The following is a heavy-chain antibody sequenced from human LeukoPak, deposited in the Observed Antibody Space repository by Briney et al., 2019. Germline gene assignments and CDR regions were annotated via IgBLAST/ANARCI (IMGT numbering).Heavy chain of an antibody. CDR1: GFTFSSYW. J-gene: IGHJ5*02. V-gene: IGHV3-7*01. D-gene: IGHD6-6*01. Sequence: GGSLRLSCAASGFTFSSYWMRWVRQAPGKGLEWVADIKHDGSKKYYADSVKGRFTISRDNAKNTLYLQMNSLRAEDAAVYYCGRRRIAAPVFDPGGQGTLVTV. CDR3: GRRRIAAPVFDP. CDR2: IKHDGSKK.